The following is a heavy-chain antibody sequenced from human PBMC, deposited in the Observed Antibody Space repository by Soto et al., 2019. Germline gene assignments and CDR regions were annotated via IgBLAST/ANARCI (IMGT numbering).Heavy chain of an antibody. D-gene: IGHD2-2*01. CDR2: INPNSGGT. Sequence: ASVKVSCKASGYTFTGYYMHWVRQAPGQGLEWMGWINPNSGGTNYAQKFQGWVTMTRDTSISTAYMELSRLRSDDTAVYYCARARSSPAAKDPPEINDYRGQGTLVIGSA. J-gene: IGHJ4*02. CDR1: GYTFTGYY. CDR3: ARARSSPAAKDPPEINDY. V-gene: IGHV1-2*04.